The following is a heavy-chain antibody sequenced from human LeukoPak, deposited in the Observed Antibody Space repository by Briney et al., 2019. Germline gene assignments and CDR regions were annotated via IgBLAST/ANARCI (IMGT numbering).Heavy chain of an antibody. CDR1: GFTFSSHG. D-gene: IGHD3-3*01. CDR2: ISSSSSYI. Sequence: GGSLRLSCAASGFTFSSHGMNWVRQAPGKGLEWVSSISSSSSYIYYRDSVKARFTISRDNAESSLYLQMNSLRAEDTAVYYCAREDFWSGYSIDHWGQGTLVTVSS. CDR3: AREDFWSGYSIDH. J-gene: IGHJ4*02. V-gene: IGHV3-21*01.